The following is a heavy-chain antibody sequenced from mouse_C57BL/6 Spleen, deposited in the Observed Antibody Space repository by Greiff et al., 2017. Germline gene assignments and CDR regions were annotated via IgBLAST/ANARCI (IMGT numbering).Heavy chain of an antibody. CDR2: IYPGDGDT. CDR3: ARSSSYYYGSAY. CDR1: GYAFSSYW. Sequence: QVQLQQSGAELVKPGASVKISCKASGYAFSSYWMNWVKQRPGKGLEWIGQIYPGDGDTNYNGKFKGKATLTADKSSSTAYMQLSSLASEDSAVYCCARSSSYYYGSAYWGQGTLVTVSA. J-gene: IGHJ3*01. V-gene: IGHV1-80*01. D-gene: IGHD1-1*01.